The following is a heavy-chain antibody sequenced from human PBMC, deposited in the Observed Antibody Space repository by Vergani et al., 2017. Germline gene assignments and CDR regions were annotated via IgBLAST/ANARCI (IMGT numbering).Heavy chain of an antibody. D-gene: IGHD5-18*01. CDR2: IRNKAYGGTT. CDR1: FDSIRNLY. CDR3: SRGRGYSFGYSDY. J-gene: IGHJ4*02. Sequence: VQLQESGPGLVKSSETLSLTCSVSFDSIRNLYCNWIRQAPGKGLEWVAFIRNKAYGGTTEYAASVKGRFTISRDDSKRLAYLQLSGLKTEDTAVYFCSRGRGYSFGYSDYWGQGTLVTVSS. V-gene: IGHV3-49*02.